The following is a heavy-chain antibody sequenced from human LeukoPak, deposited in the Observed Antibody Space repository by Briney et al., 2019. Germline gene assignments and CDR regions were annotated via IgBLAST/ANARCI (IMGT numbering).Heavy chain of an antibody. CDR1: GGSISSTIYY. CDR2: IYYSGDT. Sequence: SETLSLTCTVSGGSISSTIYYWAWIRQPPGKGLEWIGTIYYSGDTYYNPSLQSRVTISVDTSKNQFSLKLSSVTAADTAVYFCARLGGYCSGGSCYRHFDYWGQGTLVTASS. D-gene: IGHD2-15*01. J-gene: IGHJ4*02. CDR3: ARLGGYCSGGSCYRHFDY. V-gene: IGHV4-39*01.